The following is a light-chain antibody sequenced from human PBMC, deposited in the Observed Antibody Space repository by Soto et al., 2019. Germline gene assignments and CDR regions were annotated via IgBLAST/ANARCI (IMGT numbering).Light chain of an antibody. CDR3: SSYTSSSTVV. V-gene: IGLV2-14*01. CDR1: SSDVGGYNY. J-gene: IGLJ2*01. CDR2: EVS. Sequence: QSALTQPASVSGSPGQSITISCTGSSSDVGGYNYVSWYQQHPGKAPKPMIYEVSNRPSGVSNRFSGSKSGNTASLTISGLQAEDEADYCCSSYTSSSTVVFGGGTKLTVL.